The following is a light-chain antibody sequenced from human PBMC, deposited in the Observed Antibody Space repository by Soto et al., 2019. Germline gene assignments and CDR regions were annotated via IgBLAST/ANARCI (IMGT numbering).Light chain of an antibody. CDR3: QQYNSYPVT. CDR1: QSISIW. J-gene: IGKJ2*01. CDR2: KAS. Sequence: DTQMTQSPSTLSASVGDRVTITCRASQSISIWLAWYQQKSGKAPKLLIYKASSLESGVPSRFSGSGSGTEFTLTISSLQPDDFATYYCQQYNSYPVTFGLGTKLEIK. V-gene: IGKV1-5*03.